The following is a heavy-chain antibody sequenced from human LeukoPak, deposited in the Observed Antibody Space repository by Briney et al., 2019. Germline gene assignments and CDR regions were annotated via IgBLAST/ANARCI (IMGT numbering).Heavy chain of an antibody. J-gene: IGHJ3*02. V-gene: IGHV3-23*01. CDR2: ISGSGGST. D-gene: IGHD3-9*01. CDR1: GFTFSSYA. Sequence: GGSLRLSCAASGFTFSSYAMSWVRQAPGKGLEWVSGISGSGGSTYYADSVKGRFTISRDNSKNTLYLQMNSLRAEDTAVYNCATDPRHYDILIWGQGTMVTVSS. CDR3: ATDPRHYDILI.